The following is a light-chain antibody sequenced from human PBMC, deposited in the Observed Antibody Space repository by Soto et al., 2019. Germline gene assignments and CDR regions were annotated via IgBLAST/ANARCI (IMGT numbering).Light chain of an antibody. V-gene: IGLV1-51*01. Sequence: QSVLPQSPSVSAAPGQKVTISCSGSSSNIGNNYVSWYQQLPGTAPKLLIYDNNKRPSGIPDRFSGSKSGTSGTLDITGLQTGDEADYYCATWDGSLPGEVFGGGTQLTVL. CDR2: DNN. CDR1: SSNIGNNY. J-gene: IGLJ2*01. CDR3: ATWDGSLPGEV.